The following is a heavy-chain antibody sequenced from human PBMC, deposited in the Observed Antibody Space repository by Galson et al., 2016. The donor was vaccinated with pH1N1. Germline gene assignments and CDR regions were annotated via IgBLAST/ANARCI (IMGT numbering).Heavy chain of an antibody. D-gene: IGHD4-17*01. Sequence: LRLSCAGSGFPFRSWALHWVRQAPGKGLEWVAYMGTIGTQYYADSVKGRFTIARDNDRKSLHLQMSSLRSEETAVYHCVRLNYGDSFDHWGRGTLVTVSS. V-gene: IGHV3-48*03. J-gene: IGHJ4*02. CDR2: MGTIGTQ. CDR1: GFPFRSWA. CDR3: VRLNYGDSFDH.